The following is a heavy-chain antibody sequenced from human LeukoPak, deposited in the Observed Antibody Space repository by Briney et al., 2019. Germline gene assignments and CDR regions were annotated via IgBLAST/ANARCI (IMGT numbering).Heavy chain of an antibody. V-gene: IGHV4-59*01. CDR3: ARDVDP. CDR2: IYYSGST. Sequence: SETLSLTCTVSGGPIRSYSWSWVRQPPGKRLEWIGNIYYSGSTNYNPSLKSQVTISVDTSKNQFSLKLSSVIAADTAVYYCARDVDPWGQGTLVTVSS. J-gene: IGHJ5*02. CDR1: GGPIRSYS.